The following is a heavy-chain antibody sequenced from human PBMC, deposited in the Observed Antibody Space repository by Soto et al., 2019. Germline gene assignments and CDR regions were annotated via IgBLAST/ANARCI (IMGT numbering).Heavy chain of an antibody. V-gene: IGHV1-69*13. D-gene: IGHD2-2*01. CDR1: GGTFSSYA. Sequence: GASLKVSCEASGGTFSSYAISWVRQAPGQGLEWMGGIIPIFGKANYAQKFQGRVTITADESTSTAYMELSSLRSEDTAVYYCARLKVGVGSTSYQRQGVWSYVDYCGQATLVTSPQ. CDR3: ARLKVGVGSTSYQRQGVWSYVDY. J-gene: IGHJ4*02. CDR2: IIPIFGKA.